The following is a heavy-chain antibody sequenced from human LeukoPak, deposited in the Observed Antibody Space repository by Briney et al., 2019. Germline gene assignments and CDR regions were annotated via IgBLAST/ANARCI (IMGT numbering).Heavy chain of an antibody. CDR2: ISGSGGST. J-gene: IGHJ6*03. CDR1: GFIFSSYA. CDR3: AKGSLGLYYYMDV. Sequence: PGGSLRLSCEASGFIFSSYAMNWVRQAPGKGLEWVSTISGSGGSTYYADSVKGRFTISKDSSKNTLYVQMNSLRAEDTAIYYCAKGSLGLYYYMDVWGRGTTVTVSS. V-gene: IGHV3-23*01.